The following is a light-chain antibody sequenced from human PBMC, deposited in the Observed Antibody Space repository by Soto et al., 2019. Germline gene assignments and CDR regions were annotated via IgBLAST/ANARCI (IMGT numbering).Light chain of an antibody. CDR3: QQYGNSPLT. CDR2: GAS. J-gene: IGKJ4*01. Sequence: EIVLTQSPGTLSLSPGERATLSCRASQSVSSSSYLAWYRQKPGQAPRLLIYGASSRATGIPDRFSGSGSGTDFTLTISRLEPEDFAVYYCQQYGNSPLTFGGGTKVEIK. V-gene: IGKV3-20*01. CDR1: QSVSSSSY.